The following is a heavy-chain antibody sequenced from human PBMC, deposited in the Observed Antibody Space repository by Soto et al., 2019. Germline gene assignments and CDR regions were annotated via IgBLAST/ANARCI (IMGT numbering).Heavy chain of an antibody. CDR2: ISAYNGNT. V-gene: IGHV1-18*01. J-gene: IGHJ3*02. D-gene: IGHD2-2*01. CDR3: ARPRRNIVVVPAAMPGDAFDI. Sequence: QVQLVQSGAEVKKPGASVKVSCKASGYTFTSYGISWVRQAPGQGLEWMGWISAYNGNTNYAQQLQGRVTMTTDTSTSTAYMELRSLRSDDTAVYYCARPRRNIVVVPAAMPGDAFDIWGQVTMVTVSS. CDR1: GYTFTSYG.